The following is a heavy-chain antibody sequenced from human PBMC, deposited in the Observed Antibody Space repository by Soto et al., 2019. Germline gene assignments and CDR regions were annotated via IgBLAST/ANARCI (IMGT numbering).Heavy chain of an antibody. CDR3: VKDRDSNTWPSRDV. J-gene: IGHJ6*02. CDR1: GYTFTRNG. V-gene: IGHV1-18*01. Sequence: QVHLVQSGAEVKKPGASVNVSCKTSGYTFTRNGIRWVQQAPGQGLEWMGWISPNSGNIKYAQKLQGRVIMTTDTSTSTAYMELRSLRSDDTAVYYCVKDRDSNTWPSRDVWGPGTTVTVSS. CDR2: ISPNSGNI. D-gene: IGHD3-22*01.